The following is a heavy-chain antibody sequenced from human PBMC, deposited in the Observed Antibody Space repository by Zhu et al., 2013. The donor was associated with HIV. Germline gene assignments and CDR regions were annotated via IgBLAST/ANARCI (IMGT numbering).Heavy chain of an antibody. CDR3: VGTSGFDHRYYFDF. J-gene: IGHJ4*02. V-gene: IGHV4-59*04. CDR2: FYYTGNK. Sequence: VQLVESGGGLVQPGGSLRLSCAASGFTFSSYSMNWVRQAPGKGLEWVGTFYYTGNKFQNPALKSRVTMSVDTSENQFSLKLSSVTAADTALYYCVGTSGFDHRYYFDFWGQGMLVTVSS. D-gene: IGHD3-3*01. CDR1: GFTFSSYS.